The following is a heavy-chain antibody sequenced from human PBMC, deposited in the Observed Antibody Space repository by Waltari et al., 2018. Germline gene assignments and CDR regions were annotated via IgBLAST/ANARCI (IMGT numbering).Heavy chain of an antibody. J-gene: IGHJ5*02. CDR2: ISTSGCT. CDR3: ARNALWFGPTDNWFDP. D-gene: IGHD3-10*01. CDR1: GGSVGRGSHY. V-gene: IGHV4-61*02. Sequence: QAQLQESGPGLVKPSQTLSLTCTVSGGSVGRGSHYGGWVRQPAGKGLEWIGRISTSGCTNYNPSLDTQVTISLDTSKNQFSLELSSVTAADTAVYYCARNALWFGPTDNWFDPWGQGTLVTVSS.